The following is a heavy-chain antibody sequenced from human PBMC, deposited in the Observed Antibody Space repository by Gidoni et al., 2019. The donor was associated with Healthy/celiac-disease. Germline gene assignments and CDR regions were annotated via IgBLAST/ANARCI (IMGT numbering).Heavy chain of an antibody. J-gene: IGHJ5*02. CDR1: GFTFSSFA. CDR3: AKDGLTYYYGSGAFDP. Sequence: EVQLLESGGGLVQPGGSLRLSCAASGFTFSSFAMSWVRQAPGKGLEWVSAISGSGGSTYYGDSVKGRFTISRDNSKNTLYLQMNSLRAEDTAVYYCAKDGLTYYYGSGAFDPWGQGTLVTVSS. V-gene: IGHV3-23*01. CDR2: ISGSGGST. D-gene: IGHD3-10*01.